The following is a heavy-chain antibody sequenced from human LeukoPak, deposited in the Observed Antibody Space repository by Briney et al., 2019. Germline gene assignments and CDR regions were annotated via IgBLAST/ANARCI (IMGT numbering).Heavy chain of an antibody. D-gene: IGHD2-2*01. V-gene: IGHV1-8*01. CDR2: MNPNSGNT. Sequence: ASVKVSCTASGYTFTSYDINWVRQATGQGLEWMGWMNPNSGNTGYAQKFQGRVTMTRNTSISTAYMELSSLRSEDTAVYYCARGRRYQLLRNFDYWGQGTLVTVSS. CDR1: GYTFTSYD. CDR3: ARGRRYQLLRNFDY. J-gene: IGHJ4*02.